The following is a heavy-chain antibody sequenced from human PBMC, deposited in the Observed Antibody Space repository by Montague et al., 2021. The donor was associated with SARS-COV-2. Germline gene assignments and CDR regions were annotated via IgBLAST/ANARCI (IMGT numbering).Heavy chain of an antibody. D-gene: IGHD3-9*01. J-gene: IGHJ4*02. CDR2: IYYSGST. CDR3: ARMTLLRYFDWLSHGGYFDY. V-gene: IGHV4-39*01. Sequence: SETLSLTCTVSGGSISSSSYYWGWIRQPPGKGLEWIGSIYYSGSTYYNPPLKSRVTISVDTSKNQFSLKLSSVTAADTAVYYCARMTLLRYFDWLSHGGYFDYWGQGTLVTVSS. CDR1: GGSISSSSYY.